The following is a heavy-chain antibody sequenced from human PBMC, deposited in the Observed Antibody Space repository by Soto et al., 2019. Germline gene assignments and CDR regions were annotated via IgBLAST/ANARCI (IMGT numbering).Heavy chain of an antibody. CDR3: ARVRKPSYYDFWSGYDYYYYYGMDV. CDR2: ISYDGSSK. Sequence: GGSLRLSCAASGFTFSSYAMHWVRQAPGKGLEGVAVISYDGSSKYYADSVKGRFNISRDNSKNTLYLQMNSLRAEDMAVYYCARVRKPSYYDFWSGYDYYYYYGMDVWGQGTTVTVSS. J-gene: IGHJ6*02. V-gene: IGHV3-30-3*01. CDR1: GFTFSSYA. D-gene: IGHD3-3*01.